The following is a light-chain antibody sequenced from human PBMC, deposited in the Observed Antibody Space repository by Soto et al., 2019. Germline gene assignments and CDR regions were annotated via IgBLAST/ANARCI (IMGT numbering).Light chain of an antibody. CDR2: DIF. V-gene: IGKV3D-15*01. CDR3: QQYNSWPLT. CDR1: QSVSSY. Sequence: ETVLTQSPGTVSLSPGDRATLSCRASQSVSSYLAWYQQKPGQAPRLVIYDIFTRATGVPTRISGSGYGTEFNLTISSLQSEDFAVYYCQQYNSWPLTFGGGTKVDIK. J-gene: IGKJ4*01.